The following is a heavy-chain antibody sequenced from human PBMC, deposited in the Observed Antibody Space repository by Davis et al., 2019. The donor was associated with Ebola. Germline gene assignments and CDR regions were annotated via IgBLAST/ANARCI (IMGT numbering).Heavy chain of an antibody. J-gene: IGHJ3*02. D-gene: IGHD1-26*01. V-gene: IGHV4-59*01. CDR2: IYYSGST. CDR3: ARGKEWELLGFGAFEI. CDR1: GGPISSYY. Sequence: PSETLSLTCTVSGGPISSYYWSWIRQPPGKGLDWIGYIYYSGSTNYNPSLKSRVTISVDMSKNKFSLKLSSVTAADTAVYYCARGKEWELLGFGAFEIWGQGTMVTVSS.